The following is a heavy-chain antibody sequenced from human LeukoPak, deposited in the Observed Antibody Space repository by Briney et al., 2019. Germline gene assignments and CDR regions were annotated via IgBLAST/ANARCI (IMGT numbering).Heavy chain of an antibody. CDR2: IYYSGST. D-gene: IGHD3-22*01. V-gene: IGHV4-59*01. J-gene: IGHJ6*03. CDR3: TRGSIAYYYMDV. CDR1: GGSISGYY. Sequence: PSETLSLTCTVSGGSISGYYWSWIRTPPGKGLARIGNIYYSGSTNYNPSLKSRVTISVDTSKNQFSLKLSSVTAADTAVYYCTRGSIAYYYMDVWGKGTTVTISS.